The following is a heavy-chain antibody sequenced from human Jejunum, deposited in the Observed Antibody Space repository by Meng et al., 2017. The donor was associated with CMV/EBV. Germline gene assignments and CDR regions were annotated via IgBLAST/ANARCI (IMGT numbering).Heavy chain of an antibody. CDR1: SLSTYEVG. Sequence: SLSTYEVGVGWIRQPPGKALEWLALVYWDDDKRYNPSLKSRLTITRDTSKNQVVLTMTNMDPADTATYFCARSGGSTWYEEKNWFDPWGQGTLVTVSS. CDR2: VYWDDDK. D-gene: IGHD6-13*01. CDR3: ARSGGSTWYEEKNWFDP. V-gene: IGHV2-5*02. J-gene: IGHJ5*02.